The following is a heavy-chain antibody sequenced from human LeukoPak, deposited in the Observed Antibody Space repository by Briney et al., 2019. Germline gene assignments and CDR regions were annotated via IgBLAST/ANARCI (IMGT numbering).Heavy chain of an antibody. Sequence: SVKVSCKASGGTFSSYAISWVRQAPGQGLEWMGGVIPIFGTANYAQKFQGRVTITTDESTSTAYMELSSLRSEDTAVYYCARGSYSTNYLGYFDYWGQGTLVTVSS. CDR1: GGTFSSYA. J-gene: IGHJ4*02. CDR2: VIPIFGTA. CDR3: ARGSYSTNYLGYFDY. D-gene: IGHD4-11*01. V-gene: IGHV1-69*05.